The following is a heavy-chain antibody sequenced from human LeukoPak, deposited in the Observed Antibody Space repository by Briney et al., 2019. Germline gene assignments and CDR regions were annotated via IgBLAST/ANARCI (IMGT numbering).Heavy chain of an antibody. CDR2: MNPNSGNT. J-gene: IGHJ3*02. D-gene: IGHD7-27*01. V-gene: IGHV1-8*01. Sequence: ASVKVSFKASGYTFTSYDINWVRQATGQGLEWMGWMNPNSGNTGYAQKFQGRVTMTRNTSISTAYMELSSLRSEDTAVYYCARELRRNWGSAFDIWGQGTMVTVSS. CDR1: GYTFTSYD. CDR3: ARELRRNWGSAFDI.